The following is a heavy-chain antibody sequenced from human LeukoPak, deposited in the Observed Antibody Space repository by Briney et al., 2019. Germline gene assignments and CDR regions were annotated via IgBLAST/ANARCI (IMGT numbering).Heavy chain of an antibody. CDR3: TRGLTDYGGNPGSVYYSDY. D-gene: IGHD4-17*01. J-gene: IGHJ4*02. Sequence: PGGSLRLSCTASGFSFSTYSMTWVRQAPGKGLEWVSSISSSSSYIYYADSLKGRYTISRDNAKNSLYLQMNSLRAEDTAVYFCTRGLTDYGGNPGSVYYSDYWGQGTLVTVSS. V-gene: IGHV3-21*01. CDR2: ISSSSSYI. CDR1: GFSFSTYS.